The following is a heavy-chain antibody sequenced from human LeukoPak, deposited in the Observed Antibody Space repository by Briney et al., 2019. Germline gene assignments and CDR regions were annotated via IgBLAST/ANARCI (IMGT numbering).Heavy chain of an antibody. CDR2: INWNGGST. CDR3: ARARGDYYYYYMDV. Sequence: GGSLRLSCAASGFTFDDYGMSWVRQAPGKGLEWVSGINWNGGSTGYADSVKGRFTISRDNAKNSLYMQMNSLRAEDTALYYCARARGDYYYYYMDVWGKGTTVTVSS. CDR1: GFTFDDYG. J-gene: IGHJ6*03. V-gene: IGHV3-20*04.